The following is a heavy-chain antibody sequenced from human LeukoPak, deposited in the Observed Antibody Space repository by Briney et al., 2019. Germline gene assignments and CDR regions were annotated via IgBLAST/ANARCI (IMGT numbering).Heavy chain of an antibody. V-gene: IGHV4-59*10. J-gene: IGHJ4*02. CDR1: GGSFSGYY. D-gene: IGHD4-11*01. CDR2: IYTSGST. CDR3: ARDDYTSINY. Sequence: KPSETLSLTCAVYGGSFSGYYWSWIRQPPGKGLEWIGRIYTSGSTNYNPSLKSRVTISVDTSKNQFSLKLSSVTAADTAVYYCARDDYTSINYWGQGTLVTVSS.